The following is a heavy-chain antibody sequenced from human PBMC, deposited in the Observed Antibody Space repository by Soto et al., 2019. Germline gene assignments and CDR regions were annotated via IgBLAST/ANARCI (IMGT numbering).Heavy chain of an antibody. CDR2: ISDDGTNK. Sequence: GGSLRLSCAASGFNFRSYGMSWVRQAPGKGLEWVAVISDDGTNKDYADSVKGRFTISRDNSKNTLYLQMNSLRAEDTAVYYCAKPNYYGSGSTPRDVWGQGTTVTVSS. V-gene: IGHV3-30*18. CDR1: GFNFRSYG. CDR3: AKPNYYGSGSTPRDV. J-gene: IGHJ6*02. D-gene: IGHD3-10*01.